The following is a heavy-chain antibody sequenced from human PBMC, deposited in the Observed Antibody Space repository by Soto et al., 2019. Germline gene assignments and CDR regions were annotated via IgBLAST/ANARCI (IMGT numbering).Heavy chain of an antibody. D-gene: IGHD1-26*01. V-gene: IGHV4-39*01. CDR2: IYYSGST. CDR3: ARLNPGEWELLPAFDI. Sequence: SETLSLTCTVSGGSISSSSYYWGWIRQPPGKGLEWIGSIYYSGSTYYNPSLKSRVTISVDTSKNQFSLKLSSVTAADTAVYYCARLNPGEWELLPAFDIWGQGTMVTVSS. CDR1: GGSISSSSYY. J-gene: IGHJ3*02.